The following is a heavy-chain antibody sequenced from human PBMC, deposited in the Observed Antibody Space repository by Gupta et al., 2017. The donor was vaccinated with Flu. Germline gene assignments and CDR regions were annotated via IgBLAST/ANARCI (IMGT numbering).Heavy chain of an antibody. CDR2: IKTDGWSS. Sequence: FTFRTSWIHWVRQAPGKGLVWVSRIKTDGWSSSFADSVKGRFTFSRDSAKNTLYLQMNSLRVEDTAVYYCASDNDRGAFDIWGQGTKVTVS. V-gene: IGHV3-74*01. CDR1: FTFRTSW. D-gene: IGHD3-22*01. J-gene: IGHJ3*02. CDR3: ASDNDRGAFDI.